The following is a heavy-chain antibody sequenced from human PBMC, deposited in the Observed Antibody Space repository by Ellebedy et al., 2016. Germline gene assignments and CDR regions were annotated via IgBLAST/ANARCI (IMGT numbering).Heavy chain of an antibody. Sequence: GESLKISXAASGFTFRNFFMGWVRQAPGKGLEWVSTISAGGDNTQFADSVKGRFTVSRDNSRNTVYLQMNDLRVEDTALYYCRHGHYADYWGQGTLVTVSS. D-gene: IGHD3/OR15-3a*01. J-gene: IGHJ4*02. CDR1: GFTFRNFF. V-gene: IGHV3-23*01. CDR2: ISAGGDNT. CDR3: RHGHYADY.